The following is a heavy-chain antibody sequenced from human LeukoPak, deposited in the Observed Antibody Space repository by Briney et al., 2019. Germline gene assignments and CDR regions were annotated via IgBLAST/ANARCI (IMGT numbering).Heavy chain of an antibody. V-gene: IGHV5-10-1*01. J-gene: IGHJ5*02. CDR3: ARVRRYGSGSSWFDP. D-gene: IGHD3-10*01. CDR2: IDPTDSYT. Sequence: GESLKISCKGSGYSFTSYWISWVRQMPGKGLEWMGRIDPTDSYTNYSPSFQGHVTISADESISTAYLQWSSLKASDTAMYYCARVRRYGSGSSWFDPWGQGTLVTVSS. CDR1: GYSFTSYW.